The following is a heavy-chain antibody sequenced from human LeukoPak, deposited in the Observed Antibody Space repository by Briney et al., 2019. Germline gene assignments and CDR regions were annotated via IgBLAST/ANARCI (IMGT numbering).Heavy chain of an antibody. CDR3: ARGAGYSREVNFYHYMDV. CDR1: DGSINGYY. J-gene: IGHJ6*03. D-gene: IGHD1-26*01. V-gene: IGHV4-59*12. Sequence: SETLSLTCTVSDGSINGYYWSWIRQPPGKGLDWIGYMYSGGTTNYSPSLKSRVTMSVDTSKNQFSLNLTSVTAADTAVYYCARGAGYSREVNFYHYMDVWGKGTTVTVSS. CDR2: MYSGGTT.